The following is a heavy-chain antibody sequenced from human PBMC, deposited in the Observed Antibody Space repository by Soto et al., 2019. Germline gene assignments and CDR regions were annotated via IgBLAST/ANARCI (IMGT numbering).Heavy chain of an antibody. D-gene: IGHD3-10*01. J-gene: IGHJ3*01. CDR1: GDTFKNSV. CDR3: VAERDFGKLSVV. V-gene: IGHV1-69*01. Sequence: QVQLVQSGVEVKKPGSSVRVSCKASGDTFKNSVISWVRQAPGQGLEWMGGTIPLLGTTGYAQKLQGRLTITTDESTTTAYMEVSRLTSEDTAVYYCVAERDFGKLSVVWGQGTRVIVSS. CDR2: TIPLLGTT.